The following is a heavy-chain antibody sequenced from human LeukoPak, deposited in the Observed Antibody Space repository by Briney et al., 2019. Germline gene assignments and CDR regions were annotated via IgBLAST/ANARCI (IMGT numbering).Heavy chain of an antibody. D-gene: IGHD3-9*01. Sequence: SETLSLTCTVSGGSISSSSYYWGWIRQPPGKGLEWIGSIYYSGSTYYNPSLKSRVTISVDTSKNQFSLKLSSVTAADTAVYYCARQRRYFDWLLYSPEYNWFDPWGQGTLVTVSS. CDR3: ARQRRYFDWLLYSPEYNWFDP. V-gene: IGHV4-39*01. J-gene: IGHJ5*02. CDR2: IYYSGST. CDR1: GGSISSSSYY.